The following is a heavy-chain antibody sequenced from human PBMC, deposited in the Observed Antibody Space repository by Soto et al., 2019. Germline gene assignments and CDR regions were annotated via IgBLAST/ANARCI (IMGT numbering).Heavy chain of an antibody. V-gene: IGHV3-11*06. J-gene: IGHJ5*02. Sequence: GXLRVSCAASGFTFIDYYMSWIPQALGNGLVWLSYISRWNIYPAYSDSVKGRFTISRYNARTSLSLQMNSQTVDDTATYYCVRGGGRGLFDPWGQGSMVTVYS. D-gene: IGHD2-15*01. CDR1: GFTFIDYY. CDR3: VRGGGRGLFDP. CDR2: ISRWNIYP.